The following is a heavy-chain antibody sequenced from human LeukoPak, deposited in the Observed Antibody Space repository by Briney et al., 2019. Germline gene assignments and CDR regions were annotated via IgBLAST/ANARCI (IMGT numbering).Heavy chain of an antibody. Sequence: GGSLRLSCAASGFTFSSYGMHWVRQAPGTGLEWVAFIRSDGSNKNYADSVKGRFTISRDNSKNTLCLQMNSLRPDDTAVYYCARNGIDCSGGSCYFGYYYYYMDVWGKGTTVTVSS. J-gene: IGHJ6*03. D-gene: IGHD2-15*01. CDR3: ARNGIDCSGGSCYFGYYYYYMDV. CDR1: GFTFSSYG. CDR2: IRSDGSNK. V-gene: IGHV3-30*02.